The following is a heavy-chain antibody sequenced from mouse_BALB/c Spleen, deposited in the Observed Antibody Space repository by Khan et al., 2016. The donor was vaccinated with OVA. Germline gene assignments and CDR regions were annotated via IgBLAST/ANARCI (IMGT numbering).Heavy chain of an antibody. CDR3: TASY. Sequence: EVELVESRGDLVKPGGSLKLSCAASGFTFSSYTMSWVRQTPEKRLEWVATITSGGSYTYYPDSVKGRFTISRDNAKNTLYLQMSSLKSEDTAMYYCTASYWGQGTLVTVSA. CDR2: ITSGGSYT. V-gene: IGHV5-6-4*01. CDR1: GFTFSSYT. J-gene: IGHJ3*01.